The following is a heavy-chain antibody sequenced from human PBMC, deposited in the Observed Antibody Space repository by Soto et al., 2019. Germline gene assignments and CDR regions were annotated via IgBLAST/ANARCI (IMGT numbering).Heavy chain of an antibody. CDR3: ASVGTTVNRRFDF. V-gene: IGHV1-69*01. J-gene: IGHJ4*02. D-gene: IGHD4-4*01. CDR1: GGTSSSYA. CDR2: IIPILDTT. Sequence: QVQVVQSGAEVKKPGSSVRVSCKASGGTSSSYAITWMRQAPGQGREWMGGIIPILDTTDYAQKIQGRVTFTADESTSTVYMELSSLTSEDTAVYYCASVGTTVNRRFDFWGPGTLVTVSS.